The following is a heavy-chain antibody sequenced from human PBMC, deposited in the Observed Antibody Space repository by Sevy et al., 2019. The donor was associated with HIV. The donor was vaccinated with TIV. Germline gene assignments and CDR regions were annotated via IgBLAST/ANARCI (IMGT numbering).Heavy chain of an antibody. V-gene: IGHV3-30*18. CDR1: GFTFGSYD. CDR2: ISFYGSNK. CDR3: AKDAFEVRGVLSSRGMPTYYHAMDL. D-gene: IGHD3-10*01. J-gene: IGHJ6*02. Sequence: GSLRLSCAASGFTFGSYDMYWVRQTPGKGLEWVALISFYGSNKEYADSGKGRFTISRDNSKNTGYLQMSSLKPEDTAVYYCAKDAFEVRGVLSSRGMPTYYHAMDLWGQGTTVTVSS.